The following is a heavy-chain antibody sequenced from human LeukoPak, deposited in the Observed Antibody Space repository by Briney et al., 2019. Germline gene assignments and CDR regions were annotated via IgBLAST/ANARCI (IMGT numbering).Heavy chain of an antibody. CDR2: ISSSGSTI. J-gene: IGHJ4*02. CDR1: GFTFSDYY. CDR3: ARDRLRGLALVDY. Sequence: PGGSLRLSCAASGFTFSDYYMSWIRQAPGKGLEWVSYISSSGSTIYYADSVKGRFTISRDNAKNSLYLQMNSLRAEDTAVYYCARDRLRGLALVDYRGQGTLVTVSS. V-gene: IGHV3-11*01. D-gene: IGHD3-3*01.